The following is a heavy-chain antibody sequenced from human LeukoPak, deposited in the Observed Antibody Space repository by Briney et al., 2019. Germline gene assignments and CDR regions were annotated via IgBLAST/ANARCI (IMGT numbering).Heavy chain of an antibody. J-gene: IGHJ3*02. V-gene: IGHV4-39*01. Sequence: SETLSLTCTVSGGSISSSSYDWDWIRQPPGKGLEWIGSIYYSGSTYYNPSLKSRATISVDTSKNQFSLKLSSVTAADTAVYYCARHNDAFDIWGQGTMVTVSS. CDR2: IYYSGST. CDR3: ARHNDAFDI. CDR1: GGSISSSSYD.